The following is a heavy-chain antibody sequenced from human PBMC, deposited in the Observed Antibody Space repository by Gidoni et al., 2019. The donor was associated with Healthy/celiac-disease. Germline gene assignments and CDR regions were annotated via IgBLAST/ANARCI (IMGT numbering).Heavy chain of an antibody. CDR3: ATPAYGDYDQDFDY. CDR1: GGSISSSSYY. D-gene: IGHD4-17*01. J-gene: IGHJ4*02. V-gene: IGHV4-39*01. Sequence: QLQLQESGPGLVKPSETLSLTCTVSGGSISSSSYYWGWIRQPPGKGLEWIGSIYYSGSTYYNPSLKSRVTISVDTSKNQFSLKLSSVTAADTAVYYCATPAYGDYDQDFDYWGQGTLVTVSS. CDR2: IYYSGST.